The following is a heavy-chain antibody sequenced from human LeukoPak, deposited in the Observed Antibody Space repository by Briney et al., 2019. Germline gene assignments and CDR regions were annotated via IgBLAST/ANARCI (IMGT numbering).Heavy chain of an antibody. Sequence: ASVKVSCKASGYTFTSYDINWVRQATGQGLEWVGWMNPNSGNTGYAQKFQGRVTITRNTSISTAYMELSSLRSEDTAVYYCARDTILTMNYYMDVWGKGTTVTVSS. CDR1: GYTFTSYD. D-gene: IGHD3-9*01. CDR2: MNPNSGNT. V-gene: IGHV1-8*03. CDR3: ARDTILTMNYYMDV. J-gene: IGHJ6*03.